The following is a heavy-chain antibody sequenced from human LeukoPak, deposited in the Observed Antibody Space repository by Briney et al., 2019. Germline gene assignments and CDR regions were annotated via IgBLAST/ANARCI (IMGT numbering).Heavy chain of an antibody. CDR1: GFTVSSNY. Sequence: PGGSLRLSCAASGFTVSSNYMSWVRQAPGKGLEWVSVIYSGGSTYYPDSVKCRFTISRDHSKNTLYLQMNSLRAEDTAVYYCARDIYSYGPGIGYWGQGTLVTVSS. CDR2: IYSGGST. D-gene: IGHD5-18*01. CDR3: ARDIYSYGPGIGY. V-gene: IGHV3-53*01. J-gene: IGHJ4*02.